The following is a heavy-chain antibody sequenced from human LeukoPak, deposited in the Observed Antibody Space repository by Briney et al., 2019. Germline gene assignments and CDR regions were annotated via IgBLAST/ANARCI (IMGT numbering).Heavy chain of an antibody. V-gene: IGHV3-43D*04. CDR1: GFSFGDYG. D-gene: IGHD1-1*01. CDR2: IIWDGSTA. J-gene: IGHJ6*03. CDR3: AIERGIRRHGIYYYMDV. Sequence: GGFLRLSCGASGFSFGDYGMHWVRQAPGKGLEWVSHIIWDGSTADYADSVRGRFTMSRDNSKSSLFLEMTGLRVDDTAIYFCAIERGIRRHGIYYYMDVWGKGTRVTVSS.